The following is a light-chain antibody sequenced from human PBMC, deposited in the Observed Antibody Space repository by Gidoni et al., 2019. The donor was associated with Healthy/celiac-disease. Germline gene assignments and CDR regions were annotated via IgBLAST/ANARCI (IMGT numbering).Light chain of an antibody. CDR2: EVS. J-gene: IGLJ2*01. CDR3: SSYTSSSARV. V-gene: IGLV2-14*01. Sequence: QAVLTQPASVSGSPGQSITISCTGTSSDVGGYNYVSCYYQHTAKAPKLMIYEVSHRPSGVSNRFSGSKSGNTASLTISGLQAEDEADYYCSSYTSSSARVFSGWTKLTVL. CDR1: SSDVGGYNY.